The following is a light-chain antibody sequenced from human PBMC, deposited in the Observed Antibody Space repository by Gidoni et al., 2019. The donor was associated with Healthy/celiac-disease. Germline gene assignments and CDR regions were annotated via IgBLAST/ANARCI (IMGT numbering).Light chain of an antibody. V-gene: IGKV1-27*01. CDR3: QQYNSDLWT. Sequence: DIQLTQSPSSLSASVGDRVTITCRASQGISNYLVWYQQKPGKVPKLLIYAASTLQSGVPSRFSGRGSGKDFTLTISSLQPEDVATYYCQQYNSDLWTFXXXTKVEIK. CDR1: QGISNY. J-gene: IGKJ1*01. CDR2: AAS.